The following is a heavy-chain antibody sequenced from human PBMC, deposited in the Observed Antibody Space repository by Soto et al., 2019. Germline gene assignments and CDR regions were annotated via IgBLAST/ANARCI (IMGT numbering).Heavy chain of an antibody. CDR2: IYYSGST. CDR3: AKVNPGYSYGTDEYFQH. V-gene: IGHV4-39*01. CDR1: GGSISSSSYY. J-gene: IGHJ1*01. Sequence: PSETLSLTCTVSGGSISSSSYYWGWIRQPPGKGLEWIGSIYYSGSTYYNPSLKSRVTISVDTSKNQFSLKLSSVTAADTAVYYCAKVNPGYSYGTDEYFQHWGQGTLVTVS. D-gene: IGHD5-18*01.